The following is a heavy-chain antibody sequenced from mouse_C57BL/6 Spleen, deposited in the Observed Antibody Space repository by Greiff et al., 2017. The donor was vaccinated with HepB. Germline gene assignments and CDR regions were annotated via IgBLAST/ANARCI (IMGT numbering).Heavy chain of an antibody. CDR2: IRNKANGYTT. J-gene: IGHJ2*01. CDR3: ARSTVLDH. CDR1: GFTFTAYY. Sequence: EVHLVESGGGLVQPGGSLSLSCAASGFTFTAYYMSWVRQPPGKALEWLGFIRNKANGYTTEYSASVKGRFTISRDNSQSILYLQMNALRAEDSATYYCARSTVLDHWGQGTTLTVSS. V-gene: IGHV7-3*01. D-gene: IGHD1-1*01.